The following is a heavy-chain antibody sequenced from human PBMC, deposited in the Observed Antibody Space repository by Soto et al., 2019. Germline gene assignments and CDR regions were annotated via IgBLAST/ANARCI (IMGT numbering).Heavy chain of an antibody. Sequence: GGSLRLSCAASGFTFSSYGMHWVRQAPGKGLEWVAVIWYDGSNKYYADSVKGRFTISRDNSKNTLYLQMNSLRAEDTAVYYCARDLKTDYDFWSGYNNWFDPWGQGTLVTVSS. V-gene: IGHV3-33*01. J-gene: IGHJ5*02. CDR3: ARDLKTDYDFWSGYNNWFDP. CDR1: GFTFSSYG. D-gene: IGHD3-3*01. CDR2: IWYDGSNK.